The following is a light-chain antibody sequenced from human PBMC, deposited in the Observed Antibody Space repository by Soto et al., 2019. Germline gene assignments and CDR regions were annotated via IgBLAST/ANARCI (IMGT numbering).Light chain of an antibody. CDR1: SSDVGAYNY. J-gene: IGLJ2*01. V-gene: IGLV2-23*03. CDR3: CSYGGFSTFVI. Sequence: QSALTQPRSVSGSPGQSVTISCTGTSSDVGAYNYVSWYQHHPGKAPKLLIFEGSKRPSGVSNRFSGSKSGNTASLTISGLQAEDEADYHCCSYGGFSTFVIFGGGTKVTVL. CDR2: EGS.